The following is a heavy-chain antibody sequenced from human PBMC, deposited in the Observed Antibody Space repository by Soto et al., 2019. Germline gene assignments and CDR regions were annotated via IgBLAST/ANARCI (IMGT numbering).Heavy chain of an antibody. V-gene: IGHV4-59*02. CDR2: MHYTGFS. CDR1: GDSVTSHY. J-gene: IGHJ5*02. Sequence: FSGDSVTSHYLTWIRLSPEKGLEWIGYMHYTGFSHYNPSLKSRLTISVDRSKNQFTLQLTSVTVADTAVYYCAKDRQPDGLWPFASWGQGTQVTVSS. CDR3: AKDRQPDGLWPFAS. D-gene: IGHD2-21*01.